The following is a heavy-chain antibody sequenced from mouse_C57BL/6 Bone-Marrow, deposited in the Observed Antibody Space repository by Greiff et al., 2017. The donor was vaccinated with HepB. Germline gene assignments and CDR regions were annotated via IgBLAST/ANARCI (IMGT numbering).Heavy chain of an antibody. D-gene: IGHD1-1*01. CDR1: GYTFTSYW. CDR2: IYPGSGST. V-gene: IGHV1-55*01. Sequence: QVQLQQPGAELVKPGASVKMSCKASGYTFTSYWITWVKQRPGQGLEWIGDIYPGSGSTNYNGKFKSKATLTVDTSSSTAYMQLSSLTSEDSAVYYCARSGITTVVAHDYWGQGTTLTVSS. J-gene: IGHJ2*01. CDR3: ARSGITTVVAHDY.